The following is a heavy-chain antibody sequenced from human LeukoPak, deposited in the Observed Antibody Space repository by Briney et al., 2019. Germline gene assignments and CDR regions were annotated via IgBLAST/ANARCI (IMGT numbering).Heavy chain of an antibody. D-gene: IGHD4/OR15-4a*01. Sequence: PSGTLALTCAVSGGSISSSNWWSCVRQPPGKGLEWIGEIYHSGSTNYNPSLKSRVPISVGKSKNQFSLKLSSVTAADTAVYYCARVKGGAKDYYGMDVWGKGTTVTVSS. CDR3: ARVKGGAKDYYGMDV. CDR1: GGSISSSNW. J-gene: IGHJ6*04. V-gene: IGHV4-4*02. CDR2: IYHSGST.